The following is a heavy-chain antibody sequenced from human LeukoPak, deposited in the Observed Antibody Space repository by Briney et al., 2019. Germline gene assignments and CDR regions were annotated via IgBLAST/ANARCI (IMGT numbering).Heavy chain of an antibody. D-gene: IGHD6-19*01. Sequence: GGSLRLSCAASGFTFSSYGMHWVRQAPGKGLEWVAVISYDGSNKYYADSVKGRFTISRDNSKNTLYLQMNSLRAEDTAVYYCAKDPGSGWYRPYYFDYWGQGTLVTVSS. CDR1: GFTFSSYG. CDR2: ISYDGSNK. V-gene: IGHV3-30*18. J-gene: IGHJ4*02. CDR3: AKDPGSGWYRPYYFDY.